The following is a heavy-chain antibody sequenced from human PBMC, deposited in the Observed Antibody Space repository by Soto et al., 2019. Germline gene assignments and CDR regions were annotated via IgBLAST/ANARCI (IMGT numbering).Heavy chain of an antibody. D-gene: IGHD3-3*01. J-gene: IGHJ4*02. CDR2: ISWNSGSI. Sequence: PGGSLRLSCAASGFTFDDYAMHWVRQAPGKGLEWVSGISWNSGSIGYADSVKGRFTISRDNAKNSLYLQMNSLRAEDTALYYCAKAPRWSGYYTDFDYWGQGTLVTVSS. CDR3: AKAPRWSGYYTDFDY. V-gene: IGHV3-9*01. CDR1: GFTFDDYA.